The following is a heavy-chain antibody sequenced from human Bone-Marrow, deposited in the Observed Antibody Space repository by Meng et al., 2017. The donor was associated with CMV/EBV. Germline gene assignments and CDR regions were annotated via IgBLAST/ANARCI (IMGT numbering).Heavy chain of an antibody. CDR3: AGGYYPYYGMDV. V-gene: IGHV4-59*01. Sequence: GSLRLSCTVSGGSISSYYWSWIRQPPGKGLEWIGYIYYSGSTNYNPSLKSRVTISVDTSKNQFSLKLSSVTAADTAVYYCAGGYYPYYGMDVWGQGTTVTGSS. CDR2: IYYSGST. J-gene: IGHJ6*01. CDR1: GGSISSYY. D-gene: IGHD3-22*01.